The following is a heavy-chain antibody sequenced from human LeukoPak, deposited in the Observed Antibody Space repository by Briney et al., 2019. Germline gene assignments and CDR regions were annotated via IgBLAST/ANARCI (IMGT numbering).Heavy chain of an antibody. J-gene: IGHJ4*02. D-gene: IGHD2-15*01. CDR2: IGHTGST. CDR1: GVSVSGYY. CDR3: ATGGTVAALDY. V-gene: IGHV4-34*01. Sequence: SETLSLTCAVYGVSVSGYYWSWIRQPPGKGLEWIGEIGHTGSTYYNPSLKSRVTITVDTSRKQFSLKLNSVTAADTAVYYCATGGTVAALDYWGQGTLVTVSS.